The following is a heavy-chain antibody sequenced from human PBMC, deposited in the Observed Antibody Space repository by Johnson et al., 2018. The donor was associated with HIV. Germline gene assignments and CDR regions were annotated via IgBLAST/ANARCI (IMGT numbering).Heavy chain of an antibody. CDR2: SGSGGST. Sequence: MQLVESGGGLIQPGGSLRLSCAASGFTVSGKYMTWVRQAPGKGLEWVSAISGSGGSTYYADSVKGRFTIARDNSKNTLYLQMNSLRAEETAVYYCARGHWAFDIWGQGTMVTVSS. D-gene: IGHD1-1*01. J-gene: IGHJ3*02. CDR3: ARGHWAFDI. CDR1: GFTVSGKY. V-gene: IGHV3-53*01.